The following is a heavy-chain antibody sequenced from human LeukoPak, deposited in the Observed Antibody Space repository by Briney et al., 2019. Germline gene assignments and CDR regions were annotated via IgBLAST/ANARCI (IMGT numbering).Heavy chain of an antibody. CDR1: GGSITSDSQY. J-gene: IGHJ3*02. D-gene: IGHD3-3*01. V-gene: IGHV4-61*02. Sequence: SQTLSLTCTVSGGSITSDSQYWSWIRQPAGKGLEWIGRIYSSGSTHYNPSLKSRVTISIDTSKNQFSLKLNSVTAADTAVYYCARVAYYDFWSGYQKHAFDIWGQGTMVTVSS. CDR3: ARVAYYDFWSGYQKHAFDI. CDR2: IYSSGST.